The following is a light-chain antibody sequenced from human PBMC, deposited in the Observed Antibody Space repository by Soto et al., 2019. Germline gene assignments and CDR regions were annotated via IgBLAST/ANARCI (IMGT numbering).Light chain of an antibody. CDR2: QDS. Sequence: YELTQPPSVSVSPGQTASITCSGDKLGDKYACWYQQKPGQSPVLVIYQDSKRPSGTPERFSGSNSGNTATLTISGTQAMDEADYYCQAWDSSTVVFGGGTKLTVL. CDR1: KLGDKY. V-gene: IGLV3-1*01. CDR3: QAWDSSTVV. J-gene: IGLJ2*01.